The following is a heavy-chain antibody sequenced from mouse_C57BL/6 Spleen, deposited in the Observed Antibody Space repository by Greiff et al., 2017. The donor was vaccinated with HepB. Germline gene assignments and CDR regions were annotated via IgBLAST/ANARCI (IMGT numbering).Heavy chain of an antibody. D-gene: IGHD1-1*01. CDR3: ASDGSSVPYYAMDY. J-gene: IGHJ4*01. V-gene: IGHV1-39*01. CDR2: INPNYGTT. CDR1: GYSFTDYN. Sequence: VQLQQSGPELVKPGASVKISCKASGYSFTDYNMNWVKQSNGKSLEWIGVINPNYGTTSYNQKFKGKATLTADQSSSTAYMPLNSLTSEDSAVYDCASDGSSVPYYAMDYWGQGTSVTVSS.